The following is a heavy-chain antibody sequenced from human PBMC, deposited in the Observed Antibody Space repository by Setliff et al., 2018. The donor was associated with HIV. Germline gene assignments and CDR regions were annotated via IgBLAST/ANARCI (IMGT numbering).Heavy chain of an antibody. CDR2: INPNSGGT. CDR1: GYTFSGYY. J-gene: IGHJ6*03. CDR3: ARGDIIAVPAAIDMDV. V-gene: IGHV1-2*02. Sequence: WASVKVSCKASGYTFSGYYMHWVRQAPGQGLEWMGWINPNSGGTNYAQKFQGRVTMTRDTSISTAYMEMSRLRSDDTAVYYCARGDIIAVPAAIDMDVWGKGTTVTVSS. D-gene: IGHD2-2*01.